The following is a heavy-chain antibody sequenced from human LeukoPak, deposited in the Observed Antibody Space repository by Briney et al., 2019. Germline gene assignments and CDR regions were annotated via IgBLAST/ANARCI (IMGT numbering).Heavy chain of an antibody. CDR3: ARERAWGSPRAYDY. V-gene: IGHV4-34*01. CDR1: GGSFSGYY. J-gene: IGHJ4*02. Sequence: SETLSLTCAVYGGSFSGYYWSWIRQPPGKGLEWIGEINHSGSTNYNPSLKSRVTISVDTSKNQFSLKLSSVTAADTAVYYCARERAWGSPRAYDYWGQGTLVTVSS. D-gene: IGHD3-16*01. CDR2: INHSGST.